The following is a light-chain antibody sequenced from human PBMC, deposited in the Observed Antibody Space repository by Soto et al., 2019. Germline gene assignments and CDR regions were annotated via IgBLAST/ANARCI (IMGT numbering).Light chain of an antibody. V-gene: IGKV3D-15*01. Sequence: IVMTQSPATLSVSPGEGATLSCRASETISRDLAWYQQKPGQSPRLLIFGAFTRATGVPVRFSGSGSGTEFTLTVSSLQSEDFAAYFCQQYNKWPLTCGGGTRVEIK. CDR3: QQYNKWPLT. J-gene: IGKJ4*01. CDR2: GAF. CDR1: ETISRD.